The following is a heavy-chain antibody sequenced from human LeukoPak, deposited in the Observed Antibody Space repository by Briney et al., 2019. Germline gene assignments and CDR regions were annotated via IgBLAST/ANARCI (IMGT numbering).Heavy chain of an antibody. D-gene: IGHD1-26*01. CDR2: IKSKTDGGTT. J-gene: IGHJ4*02. V-gene: IGHV3-15*01. CDR1: GFTFSNAA. Sequence: PGGSLRLSCAASGFTFSNAAMSWVRQAPGKGLEWVGRIKSKTDGGTTDYAAPVKGRFTISRDDSKNTVYLEMNSLKTEDTALYYCTTSVGSGGFDYWGQGTLVTVSS. CDR3: TTSVGSGGFDY.